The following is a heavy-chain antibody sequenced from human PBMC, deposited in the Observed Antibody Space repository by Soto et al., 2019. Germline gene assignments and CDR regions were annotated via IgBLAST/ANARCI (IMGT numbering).Heavy chain of an antibody. CDR3: ARDRLVPYGYGMDV. Sequence: QMQLVESEGGAVQPGRSLRLSCAASGFTFRSYGIHWVRQAPGKGLEWVALIWFDGSKKYYVDSVKGRFAVSRDNSKNTLYLQMNSLRVEDTAVYYCARDRLVPYGYGMDVWGQGTTVTVSS. CDR2: IWFDGSKK. V-gene: IGHV3-33*01. CDR1: GFTFRSYG. J-gene: IGHJ6*02. D-gene: IGHD2-2*01.